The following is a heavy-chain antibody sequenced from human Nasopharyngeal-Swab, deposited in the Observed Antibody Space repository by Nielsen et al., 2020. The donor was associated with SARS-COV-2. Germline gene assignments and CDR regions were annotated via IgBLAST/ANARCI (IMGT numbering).Heavy chain of an antibody. V-gene: IGHV6-1*01. D-gene: IGHD3-3*01. Sequence: WIRQSPSRGLEWLGGTYYRSKWYNDYAVSVKSRITINPDTSKNQFSLQLNSVTPEDTAVYYCAREFRRVTIFGVVFRGFDYWGQGTLVTVSS. CDR3: AREFRRVTIFGVVFRGFDY. CDR2: TYYRSKWYN. J-gene: IGHJ4*02.